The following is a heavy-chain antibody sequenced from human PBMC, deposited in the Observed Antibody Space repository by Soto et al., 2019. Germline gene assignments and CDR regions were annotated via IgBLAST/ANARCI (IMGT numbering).Heavy chain of an antibody. Sequence: QVQLVQSGAEVKKPGSSVKVSCKASGGTFSSYAISWVRQAPGQGLEWMGGIIPIFGTANYAQKFQGRVTITEDESTSTAYIELSSLRFEDTAVYYCASGPIVVVPAAIPDYYYHGMDVWGQGTTVTVSS. CDR2: IIPIFGTA. D-gene: IGHD2-2*01. CDR1: GGTFSSYA. V-gene: IGHV1-69*01. CDR3: ASGPIVVVPAAIPDYYYHGMDV. J-gene: IGHJ6*02.